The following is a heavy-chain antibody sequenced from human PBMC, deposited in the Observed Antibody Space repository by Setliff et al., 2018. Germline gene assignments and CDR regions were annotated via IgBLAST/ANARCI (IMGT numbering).Heavy chain of an antibody. CDR1: GLTLSRYW. V-gene: IGHV3-7*01. J-gene: IGHJ4*02. CDR3: ATAGRLARADN. CDR2: IKPDGSEK. Sequence: PGGSLRLSCAASGLTLSRYWMSWVRQAPGKGLEWVANIKPDGSEKYYVDSVKGRFTISRDNAKNSLYLQMNSLRAEDTAMYYCATAGRLARADNWGQGTLVTAPQ. D-gene: IGHD6-19*01.